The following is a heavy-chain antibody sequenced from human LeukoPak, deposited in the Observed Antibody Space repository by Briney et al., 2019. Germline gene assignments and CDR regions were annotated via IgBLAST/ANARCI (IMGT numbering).Heavy chain of an antibody. CDR3: ARDRGSYCDSSGYYPFGAFDI. CDR1: GFTFSSYA. CDR2: ISYDGSNK. V-gene: IGHV3-30*04. D-gene: IGHD3-22*01. Sequence: GGSLRLSCAASGFTFSSYAMHWVRQAPGKGLEWVAVISYDGSNKYYADSVKGRFTISRDNSKNTLYLQMNSLRAEDTAVYYCARDRGSYCDSSGYYPFGAFDIWGQGTMVTVSS. J-gene: IGHJ3*02.